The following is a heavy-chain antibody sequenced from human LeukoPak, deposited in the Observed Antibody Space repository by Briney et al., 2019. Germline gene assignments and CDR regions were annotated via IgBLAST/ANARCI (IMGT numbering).Heavy chain of an antibody. CDR3: ASQTTRSYDYVSY. CDR1: GFTVSSNY. CDR2: IYSGGST. Sequence: GGSLRLSCAASGFTVSSNYMSWVRQAPGKGLEWVSVIYSGGSTYYTDSVKGRFTISRDNSKNTLYLQMNSLRAEDTAVYYCASQTTRSYDYVSYWGQGTLVTVSS. D-gene: IGHD3-10*02. V-gene: IGHV3-53*01. J-gene: IGHJ4*02.